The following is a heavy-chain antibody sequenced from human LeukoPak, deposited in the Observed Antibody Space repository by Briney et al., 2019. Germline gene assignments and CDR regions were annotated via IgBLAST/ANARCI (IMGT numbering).Heavy chain of an antibody. CDR2: INPNSGDT. CDR1: GYTFTDYY. J-gene: IGHJ5*02. V-gene: IGHV1-2*02. Sequence: ASVKVSCKASGYTFTDYYMHWVRQAPGQGLQWMGWINPNSGDTKYAQKFQGRVTLTRGTSISTAYMELSRLTSDDTAVYYCARATPLSTIVVTALSSWFDPWGQGTLVTVSS. CDR3: ARATPLSTIVVTALSSWFDP. D-gene: IGHD2-15*01.